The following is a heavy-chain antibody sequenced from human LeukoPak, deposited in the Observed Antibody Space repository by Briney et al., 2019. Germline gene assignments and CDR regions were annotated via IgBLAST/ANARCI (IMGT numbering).Heavy chain of an antibody. CDR3: ARDASGYYYGEYGMDV. Sequence: ASVKVSCKASGYTFTSYGISWVRQAPGQGLEWMGWISAYNGNTNYAQKLQGRVTMTTDTSTSTAYMELRSLRSDDTAVYYCARDASGYYYGEYGMDVWGQGTTVTVSS. CDR1: GYTFTSYG. J-gene: IGHJ6*02. CDR2: ISAYNGNT. V-gene: IGHV1-18*01. D-gene: IGHD3-22*01.